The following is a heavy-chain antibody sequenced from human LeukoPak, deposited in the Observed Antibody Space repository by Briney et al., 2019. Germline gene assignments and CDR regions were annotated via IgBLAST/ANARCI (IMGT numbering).Heavy chain of an antibody. CDR3: ARVSYGSGSYFITA. D-gene: IGHD3-10*01. Sequence: RPSETLSFTCAVYGGSFSGYYWSWIRQPPGKGLEWIGEINHSGSTNYNPSLKSRVTISVDTSKNQFSLKLSSVTAADTAVYYCARVSYGSGSYFITAWGQGTLVTVSS. CDR2: INHSGST. CDR1: GGSFSGYY. J-gene: IGHJ5*02. V-gene: IGHV4-34*01.